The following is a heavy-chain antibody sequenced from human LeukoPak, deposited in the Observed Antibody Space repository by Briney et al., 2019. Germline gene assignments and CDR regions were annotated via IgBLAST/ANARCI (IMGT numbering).Heavy chain of an antibody. J-gene: IGHJ4*02. CDR3: AKDAYSYGTDY. V-gene: IGHV3-11*01. CDR2: ISTSGSTI. CDR1: GFTFSDYY. Sequence: GGSLKLSCAASGFTFSDYYMSWIRQAPGKGLEWVSYISTSGSTIDYADSVKGRFTISRDNSKNTLYLQMNSLRAEDTAVYYCAKDAYSYGTDYWGQGTLVTVSS. D-gene: IGHD5-18*01.